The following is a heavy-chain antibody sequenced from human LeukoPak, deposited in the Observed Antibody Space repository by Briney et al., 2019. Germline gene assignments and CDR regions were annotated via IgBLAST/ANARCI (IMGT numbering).Heavy chain of an antibody. Sequence: GGSLRLSCAASGFTFSSYWMSWVRQAPGKGLEWVANIKQDGSEKYYVDSVKGRFTVSRDNAKNSLYLQMNSLRAEDTAVYYCARASRITIFGVVGPIDYWGQGTLVTVSS. J-gene: IGHJ4*02. CDR3: ARASRITIFGVVGPIDY. CDR1: GFTFSSYW. V-gene: IGHV3-7*01. D-gene: IGHD3-3*01. CDR2: IKQDGSEK.